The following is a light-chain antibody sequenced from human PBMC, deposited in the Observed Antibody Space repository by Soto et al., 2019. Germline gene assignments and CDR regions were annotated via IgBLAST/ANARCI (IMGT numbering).Light chain of an antibody. CDR1: SSNIGAGYD. CDR3: QQYVTSSPRT. V-gene: IGLV1-40*01. CDR2: GAS. J-gene: IGLJ3*02. Sequence: QSVLTQPPSVSGAPGQRVTISCTGSSSNIGAGYDVHWYQQLPGTAPKLLIYGASNRATGIPDRFSGSGSGTDFTLTISRLEPEDFAVYYCQQYVTSSPRTFGQGTK.